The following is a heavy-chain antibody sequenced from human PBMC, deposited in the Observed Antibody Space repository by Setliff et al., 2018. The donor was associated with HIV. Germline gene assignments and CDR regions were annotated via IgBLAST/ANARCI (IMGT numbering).Heavy chain of an antibody. CDR3: ARAHHDFWSGYCPFDY. V-gene: IGHV4-31*03. CDR2: IHYSGST. J-gene: IGHJ4*02. Sequence: SETLSLTCTVSGDSISSGSYYWSWIRQHPGKGLEWIGYIHYSGSTHYNPSLDSRLTISVDTSRNRFSLKLSSVTAADTAVYFCARAHHDFWSGYCPFDYWGQGTLVTVSS. D-gene: IGHD3-3*01. CDR1: GDSISSGSYY.